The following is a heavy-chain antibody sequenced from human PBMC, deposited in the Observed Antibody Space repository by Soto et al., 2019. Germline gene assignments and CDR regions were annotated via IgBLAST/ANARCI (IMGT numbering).Heavy chain of an antibody. Sequence: GASVQVSCKASGYTFTNFGIAWVRQAPGQGLEWMGWISPYKGNTHYAQKFQGRVTMTTDTSTSTAYMELRSLRSDDTAVYYCARDLDGSGSYYTDYWGQGTLVTVS. CDR3: ARDLDGSGSYYTDY. J-gene: IGHJ4*02. V-gene: IGHV1-18*01. D-gene: IGHD3-10*01. CDR2: ISPYKGNT. CDR1: GYTFTNFG.